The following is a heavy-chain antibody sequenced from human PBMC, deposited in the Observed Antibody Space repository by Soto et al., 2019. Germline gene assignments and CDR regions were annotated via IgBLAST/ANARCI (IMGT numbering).Heavy chain of an antibody. J-gene: IGHJ6*02. CDR1: GFNFRNYG. CDR3: ARVGVDTTVVDGGYYYYPLDV. V-gene: IGHV3-74*01. D-gene: IGHD5-18*01. Sequence: PGGSLRLSCAASGFNFRNYGMHWVRQAPGKGLVWVSRINSDGRSTRYADSVKGRFTISRGNAGNTLFLQMNSLRADDTAVYYCARVGVDTTVVDGGYYYYPLDVWGQGTTVTVSS. CDR2: INSDGRST.